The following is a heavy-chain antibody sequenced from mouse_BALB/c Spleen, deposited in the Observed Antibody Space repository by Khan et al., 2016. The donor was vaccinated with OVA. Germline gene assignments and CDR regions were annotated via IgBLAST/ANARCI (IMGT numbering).Heavy chain of an antibody. CDR3: ATYYYGRSRYFDY. Sequence: VQLQQSGAELVKPGASVKLSCTLSGFNIKDTYMHWVKQRPEQGLEWIGRIDPANGNTKYDPKFQGKATITADTSSNTAYLQLSSPTSEDTAVYYCATYYYGRSRYFDYWGQGTTLTVSS. CDR1: GFNIKDTY. J-gene: IGHJ2*01. V-gene: IGHV14-3*02. D-gene: IGHD1-1*01. CDR2: IDPANGNT.